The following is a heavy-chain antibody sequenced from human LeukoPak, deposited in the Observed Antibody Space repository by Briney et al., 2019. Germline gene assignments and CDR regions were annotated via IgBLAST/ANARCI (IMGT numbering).Heavy chain of an antibody. D-gene: IGHD1-26*01. CDR3: AKAIGGSSGKFDY. Sequence: GGSLRLSCAASGFTFGNYAMSWVRQAPGKGLEWVSAISGSGDSTYYADSVKGRFTISRDNSRNTLCPQMSSLRAEDTAVYYCAKAIGGSSGKFDYWGQGTLVTVSS. CDR2: ISGSGDST. V-gene: IGHV3-23*01. J-gene: IGHJ4*02. CDR1: GFTFGNYA.